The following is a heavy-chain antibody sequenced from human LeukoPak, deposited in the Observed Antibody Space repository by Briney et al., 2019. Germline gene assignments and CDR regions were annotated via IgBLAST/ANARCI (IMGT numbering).Heavy chain of an antibody. CDR1: GGSISSGGYY. Sequence: NPSETLSLTCTVSGGSISSGGYYWSWIRQPPGKGLEWIGYIYHSGSTYYNPSLKSRVTISVDRSRNQFSLKLSSVTAADTAVYYCARDPVAGTRWFDPWGQGTLVTVSS. J-gene: IGHJ5*02. CDR3: ARDPVAGTRWFDP. CDR2: IYHSGST. D-gene: IGHD6-19*01. V-gene: IGHV4-30-2*01.